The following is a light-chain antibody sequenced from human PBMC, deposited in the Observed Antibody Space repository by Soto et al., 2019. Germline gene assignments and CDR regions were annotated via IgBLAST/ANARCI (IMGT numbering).Light chain of an antibody. CDR2: GAS. V-gene: IGKV3-20*01. CDR1: QTVSNNY. J-gene: IGKJ1*01. Sequence: EIVLTQSPGTLSLSPGERATPSCRASQTVSNNYLAWYQQKPGQAPRLVIYGASSRATGIPDRFSASGSGTDFTLTISRLEPEDFAVYYCQQYISSPLTFGQGTKVDIK. CDR3: QQYISSPLT.